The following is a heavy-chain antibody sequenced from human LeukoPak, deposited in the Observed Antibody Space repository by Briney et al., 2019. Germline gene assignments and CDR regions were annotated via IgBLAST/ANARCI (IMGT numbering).Heavy chain of an antibody. CDR1: GGSFSGYY. Sequence: SETLSLTCAVYGGSFSGYYWSWIRQPPGKGLEWIGEINHSGSTNYNPPLKSRVTISVDTSKNQFSLKLSSVTAADTAVYYCARGYWYSRAWVDYWGQGTLVTVSS. J-gene: IGHJ4*02. CDR2: INHSGST. V-gene: IGHV4-34*01. D-gene: IGHD6-13*01. CDR3: ARGYWYSRAWVDY.